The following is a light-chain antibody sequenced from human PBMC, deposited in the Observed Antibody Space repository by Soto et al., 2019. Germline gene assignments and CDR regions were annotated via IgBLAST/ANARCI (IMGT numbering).Light chain of an antibody. V-gene: IGKV3-20*01. CDR1: QSISSSF. CDR3: QQYGSSPFP. J-gene: IGKJ3*01. CDR2: CVS. Sequence: EIVLTQSPGTLSLSPGVRATLSCRASQSISSSFLASYQQRPGQAPRLLNHCVSSQAAGIPDRFSGSGSGTDCTRTIHRLEPEDFALYFFQQYGSSPFPVGPGTQLEIK.